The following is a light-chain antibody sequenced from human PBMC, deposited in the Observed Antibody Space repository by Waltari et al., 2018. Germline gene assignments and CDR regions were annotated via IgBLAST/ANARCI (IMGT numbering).Light chain of an antibody. V-gene: IGKV3-20*01. CDR2: ATS. CDR3: QQYGGSPLYT. CDR1: QSVSSSY. J-gene: IGKJ2*01. Sequence: EIVLTQSPGTLSLSPGQSATLSCRISQSVSSSYLGWYQQTPGQAPRPLIYATSSRAAGIPDKFSASASGTDFTLTISRLEPEDFAVYYCQQYGGSPLYTFGQGTKLEI.